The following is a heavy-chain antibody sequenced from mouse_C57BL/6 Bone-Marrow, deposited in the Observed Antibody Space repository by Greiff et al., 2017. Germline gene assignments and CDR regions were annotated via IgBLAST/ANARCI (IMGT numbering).Heavy chain of an antibody. CDR1: GFNFKDDY. CDR2: IDPENGDT. Sequence: EVQLQQSGAELVRPGASVKLSCTASGFNFKDDYMHWVKQRPDQGLEWIGWIDPENGDTEYASKFQGKATITADTSSNTAYLQLSSLPSEDTAVYYCTTEGFFDYWGQGTTLTVSS. V-gene: IGHV14-4*01. CDR3: TTEGFFDY. J-gene: IGHJ2*01. D-gene: IGHD3-3*01.